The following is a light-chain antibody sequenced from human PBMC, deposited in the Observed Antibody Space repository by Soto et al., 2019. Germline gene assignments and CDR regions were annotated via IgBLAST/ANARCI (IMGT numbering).Light chain of an antibody. CDR1: QNVGPW. CDR2: QAS. Sequence: DIPMTQSPSALSASVGDTVSITCRASQNVGPWLAWYQQKPGKAPEVLIYQASNLESGVPSRFSGIGSGTDFTLIINGLQPEDFATYFCQQYFSLSSFGQGTKVEVK. V-gene: IGKV1-5*03. CDR3: QQYFSLSS. J-gene: IGKJ1*01.